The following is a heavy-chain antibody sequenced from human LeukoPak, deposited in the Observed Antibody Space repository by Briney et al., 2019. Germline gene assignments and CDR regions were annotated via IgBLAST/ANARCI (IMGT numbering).Heavy chain of an antibody. CDR2: INYSGST. Sequence: NPSETPSLTCAVYVEPLSNYYWSGIPQPPGKGLEWIGEINYSGSTKYNPPLKSRVPISVDMSKNQVSLELSAVTDADMAVYYCARGPASGSTFAWFDPWGQGTLVTVSS. CDR1: VEPLSNYY. J-gene: IGHJ5*02. CDR3: ARGPASGSTFAWFDP. D-gene: IGHD3-10*01. V-gene: IGHV4-34*01.